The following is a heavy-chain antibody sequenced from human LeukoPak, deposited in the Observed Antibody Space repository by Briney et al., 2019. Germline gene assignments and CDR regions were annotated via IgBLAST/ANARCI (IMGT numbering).Heavy chain of an antibody. CDR2: ISSSSSYI. D-gene: IGHD5-12*01. CDR1: GFTFSSYS. V-gene: IGHV3-21*01. Sequence: GGSLRLSCAASGFTFSSYSMNWVRQAPGKGLEWVSSISSSSSYIYYVDSVKGRFTISRDNAKNSLYLQMNSLRAEDTAVYYCARLRESHGRGFYFDYWGQGTLVTVSS. J-gene: IGHJ4*02. CDR3: ARLRESHGRGFYFDY.